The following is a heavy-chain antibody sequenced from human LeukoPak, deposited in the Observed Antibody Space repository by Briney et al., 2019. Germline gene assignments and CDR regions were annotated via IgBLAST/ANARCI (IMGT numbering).Heavy chain of an antibody. CDR3: ARGKYVLLWFGELLRQDWFDP. Sequence: PSETLSLTCTVSGGSISTYYWTWIRQPAGKGLEWIGRFSTSGIANYNPSLKSRVTISVDTSKNQFSLKLSSVTAADTAVYYCARGKYVLLWFGELLRQDWFDPWGQGTLVTVSS. J-gene: IGHJ5*02. CDR1: GGSISTYY. CDR2: FSTSGIA. V-gene: IGHV4-4*07. D-gene: IGHD3-10*01.